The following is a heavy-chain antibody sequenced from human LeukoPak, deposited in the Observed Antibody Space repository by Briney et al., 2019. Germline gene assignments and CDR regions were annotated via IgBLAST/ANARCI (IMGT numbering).Heavy chain of an antibody. D-gene: IGHD3-22*01. CDR3: ARGVHYYDSSGYSGYYYYYYMDV. V-gene: IGHV4-59*01. Sequence: SETLSLTCTVSGGSISSYYWSWIRQPPGKGLEWIGYIYYSGSTNYNPPLKSRVTISVDTSKNQFSLKLSSVTAADTAVYYCARGVHYYDSSGYSGYYYYYYMDVWGKGTTVTVSS. J-gene: IGHJ6*03. CDR1: GGSISSYY. CDR2: IYYSGST.